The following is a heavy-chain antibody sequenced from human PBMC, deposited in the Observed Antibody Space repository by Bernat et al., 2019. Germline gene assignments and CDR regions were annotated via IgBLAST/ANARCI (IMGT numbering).Heavy chain of an antibody. CDR2: ISYDGSNK. D-gene: IGHD3-10*01. CDR3: AKDSRAVV. J-gene: IGHJ6*02. V-gene: IGHV3-30*18. Sequence: VQLEESGGGVVRPGGSLRLSCAASGFTFSSYGMHWVRQAPGKGLEWVAVISYDGSNKYYADSVKGRYTISSDNSKNTLYLQMNSLRAEDTAVYYCAKDSRAVVWGQGTTVTVSS. CDR1: GFTFSSYG.